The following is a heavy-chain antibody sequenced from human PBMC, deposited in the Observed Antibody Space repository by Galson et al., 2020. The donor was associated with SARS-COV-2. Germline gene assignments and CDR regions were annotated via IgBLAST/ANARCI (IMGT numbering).Heavy chain of an antibody. J-gene: IGHJ4*02. D-gene: IGHD1-26*01. CDR2: LSSDGSNS. Sequence: GESLKISCAASGFTFSNYVMHWVRQAPGKGPEGVAVLSSDGSNSFYADSLKGRFTIFRDNSKSTLYLQMNSLRAEDTAVYYCARGGEWELPYYFDYWGQGTLVTVSS. CDR1: GFTFSNYV. CDR3: ARGGEWELPYYFDY. V-gene: IGHV3-30*04.